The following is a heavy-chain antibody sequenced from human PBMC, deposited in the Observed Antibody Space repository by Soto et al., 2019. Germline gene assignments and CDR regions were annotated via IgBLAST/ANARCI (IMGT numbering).Heavy chain of an antibody. CDR1: GFTFSSYS. V-gene: IGHV3-21*01. CDR3: ARGLQGSDAFDI. J-gene: IGHJ3*02. CDR2: ISSSSSYI. Sequence: EVQLVESGGGLVKPGGSLRLSCAASGFTFSSYSMNWVRQAPGKGLEWFSSISSSSSYIYYADSVKGRFTISRDNAKNSLYLQMNSLIAEDTDVYYWARGLQGSDAFDIWGQWTMVTVSP.